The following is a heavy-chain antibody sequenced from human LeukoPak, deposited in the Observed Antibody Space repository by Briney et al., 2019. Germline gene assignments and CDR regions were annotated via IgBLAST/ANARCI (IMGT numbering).Heavy chain of an antibody. CDR2: ISGSGGST. CDR1: GFTFSSYA. V-gene: IGHV3-23*01. CDR3: ARYVATTHYFDY. D-gene: IGHD5-12*01. J-gene: IGHJ4*02. Sequence: GGSLRLSCAASGFTFSSYAMSWVRQAPGKGLEWVSAISGSGGSTYYADSVKGRFTISRDNSKNKLYMQMNSLRAEDTAVYYCARYVATTHYFDYWGQGTLVTVSS.